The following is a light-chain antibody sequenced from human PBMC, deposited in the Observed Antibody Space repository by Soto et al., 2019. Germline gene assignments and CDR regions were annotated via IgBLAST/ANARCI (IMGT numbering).Light chain of an antibody. Sequence: QSALTQPRSVSGSPGQSVTISCTGTSSDVGGYDFVSWYQQHPGKAPKLMISDVSKRPSGVPDRFSGSKSGNTASLTISGLQAEDEADYYCQAYDYSLTASVFGGGTKVTVL. CDR1: SSDVGGYDF. CDR2: DVS. J-gene: IGLJ3*02. V-gene: IGLV2-11*01. CDR3: QAYDYSLTASV.